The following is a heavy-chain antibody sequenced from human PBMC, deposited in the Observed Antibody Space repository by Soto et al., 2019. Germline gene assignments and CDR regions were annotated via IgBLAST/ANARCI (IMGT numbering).Heavy chain of an antibody. CDR3: ARLVRGVIIYYYYGMDV. V-gene: IGHV4-39*01. D-gene: IGHD3-10*01. CDR2: IYYSGST. J-gene: IGHJ6*02. CDR1: GGSISSSSYY. Sequence: SSETPSLTCTVSGGSISSSSYYWGWIRQPPGKGLEWIGSIYYSGSTYYNPSLKSRVTISVDTSKNQFSLKLSSVTAADTAVYYCARLVRGVIIYYYYGMDVWGQGTTVTVSS.